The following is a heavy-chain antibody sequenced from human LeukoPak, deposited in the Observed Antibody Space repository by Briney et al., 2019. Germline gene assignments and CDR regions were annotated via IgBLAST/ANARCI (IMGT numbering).Heavy chain of an antibody. CDR3: VRGLTGYSYFFDY. CDR1: GDSLRKSTFY. V-gene: IGHV4-39*07. CDR2: IYYSGGA. J-gene: IGHJ4*02. D-gene: IGHD1-20*01. Sequence: SETLSLTCTVSGDSLRKSTFYWVWIRQPPGKGLEWIGSIYYSGGADYHPPLQSRLAISVDTSKNQFSLNLTSVTAADTAIYYCVRGLTGYSYFFDYWGQGALVTVSS.